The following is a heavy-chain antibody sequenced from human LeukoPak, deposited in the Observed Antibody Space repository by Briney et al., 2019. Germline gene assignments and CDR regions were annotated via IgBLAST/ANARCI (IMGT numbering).Heavy chain of an antibody. V-gene: IGHV3-30*04. D-gene: IGHD3-10*01. Sequence: GRSLRLSCTAPGLTFSNYAMHWVRQAPGEGLEWVTVISNDGSVKYYADSVKGRFTISRDNSKNTLYLQMNSLRAEDTAVYFCAKVGGSGTSYYYFGMDVWGQGTTVTVSS. J-gene: IGHJ6*02. CDR2: ISNDGSVK. CDR3: AKVGGSGTSYYYFGMDV. CDR1: GLTFSNYA.